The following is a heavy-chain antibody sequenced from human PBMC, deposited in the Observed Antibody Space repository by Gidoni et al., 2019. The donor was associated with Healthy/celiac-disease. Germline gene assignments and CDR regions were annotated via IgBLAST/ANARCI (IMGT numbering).Heavy chain of an antibody. V-gene: IGHV6-1*01. J-gene: IGHJ1*01. CDR2: TYYRSKWYI. CDR1: GDRVSSHTAA. CDR3: AREKSSIAARPDSEYFQH. D-gene: IGHD6-6*01. Sequence: QVQLQQSGPGLVKPSQTLSLTCAIPGDRVSSHTAAWYWIRQFTSRGLEWLGRTYYRSKWYIDYAVSVKSRITINPDTSKNQFSLQLNSVTPEDTAVYYCAREKSSIAARPDSEYFQHWGQGTLVTVSS.